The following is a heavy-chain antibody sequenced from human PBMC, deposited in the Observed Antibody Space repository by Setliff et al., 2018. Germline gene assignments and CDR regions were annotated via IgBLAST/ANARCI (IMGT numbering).Heavy chain of an antibody. CDR1: GFTFDDYG. V-gene: IGHV3-20*04. Sequence: GGSLRLSCAASGFTFDDYGMSWVRQAPGKGLEWVSGINWNGGSTGYADSVKGRFTISRDNAKRSLFLQMNSLRAEDTAVYYCVRDLHWGFDYWGLGTLVTVSS. CDR3: VRDLHWGFDY. CDR2: INWNGGST. J-gene: IGHJ4*02. D-gene: IGHD7-27*01.